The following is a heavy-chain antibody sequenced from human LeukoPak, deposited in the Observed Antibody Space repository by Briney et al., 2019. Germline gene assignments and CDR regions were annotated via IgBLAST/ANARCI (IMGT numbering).Heavy chain of an antibody. J-gene: IGHJ4*02. CDR2: IHSNSGAT. CDR3: ARDGSSWSHDY. Sequence: ASVKVSCKASGYTFTNYYIHWVRQAPGQGLDWMGCIHSNSGATNYAQKFLGRFTMTTDTSITTAYMELTRLTSDDTAVYYCARDGSSWSHDYWGQGTLVTVSS. V-gene: IGHV1-2*02. D-gene: IGHD6-13*01. CDR1: GYTFTNYY.